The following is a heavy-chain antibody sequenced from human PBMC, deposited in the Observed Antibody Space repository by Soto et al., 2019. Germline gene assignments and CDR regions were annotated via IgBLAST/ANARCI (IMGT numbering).Heavy chain of an antibody. J-gene: IGHJ4*02. D-gene: IGHD6-19*01. CDR1: GGSISSYY. CDR2: IYYSGST. CDR3: ARGRAGYSSYIDY. V-gene: IGHV4-59*01. Sequence: QVQLQESGPGLVKPSETLSLTCTVSGGSISSYYWSWIRQPPGKGLEWIGYIYYSGSTNYNPSLKSRVTISVDTSKNQFPLKLSSVTAADTAVYYCARGRAGYSSYIDYWGQGTLVIVSA.